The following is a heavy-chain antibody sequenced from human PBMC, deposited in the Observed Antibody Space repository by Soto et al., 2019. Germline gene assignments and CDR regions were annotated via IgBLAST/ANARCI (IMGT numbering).Heavy chain of an antibody. CDR1: GGTFSNDA. CDR3: ARAEATNWFDH. V-gene: IGHV1-69*06. J-gene: IGHJ5*02. CDR2: IITMFGTT. Sequence: QVQLVQSGAEVKKPGSSVKVSCKASGGTFSNDAISWVRQAPGQGLEWMGGIITMFGTTIYAQKFQGRVTITADRSTSTSYMEMSSLRSDDTAVYFCARAEATNWFDHWGQGTLVTVAS.